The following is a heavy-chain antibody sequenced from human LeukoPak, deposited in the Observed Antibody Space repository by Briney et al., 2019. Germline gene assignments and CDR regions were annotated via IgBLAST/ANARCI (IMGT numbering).Heavy chain of an antibody. V-gene: IGHV4-30-4*01. Sequence: PSETLSLTCTVSGGSISSGDYYWSWIRQPPGKGLEWIGHIYYSGSTYYNPSLKSRVTISLDTSKNQFSLKLNSVTAADTAVYYCARDAGGSSDNWFDPWGQGTLVTVSS. CDR1: GGSISSGDYY. D-gene: IGHD2-15*01. J-gene: IGHJ5*02. CDR2: IYYSGST. CDR3: ARDAGGSSDNWFDP.